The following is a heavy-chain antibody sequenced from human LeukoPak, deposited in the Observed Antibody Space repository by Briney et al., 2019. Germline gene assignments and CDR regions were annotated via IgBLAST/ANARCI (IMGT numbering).Heavy chain of an antibody. CDR1: GGSISNSSYY. D-gene: IGHD3-10*02. V-gene: IGHV4-39*01. CDR2: IFYSGTT. CDR3: ASHSSYVSPFRS. J-gene: IGHJ5*02. Sequence: SEILSLTCSVSGGSISNSSYYWGWIRQPPGKGLEWIGSIFYSGTTFYNPSLESRVTISVDTSKNQFSLKLSSVTAADTAMYYCASHSSYVSPFRSWGRGPLVTVSP.